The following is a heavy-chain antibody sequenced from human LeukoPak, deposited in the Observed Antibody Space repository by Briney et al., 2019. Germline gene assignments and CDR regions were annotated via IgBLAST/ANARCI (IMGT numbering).Heavy chain of an antibody. J-gene: IGHJ4*02. Sequence: QTGGSLRLSCAASGFTFSNCAMSWVRQTPGKGLEWVSAISGGGGSTYYADSVKGRFTISRDNSKNTLYLQMNSLRAEDTAVYYCAKGKVVTGIDYWGQGTLVTASS. CDR3: AKGKVVTGIDY. CDR2: ISGGGGST. D-gene: IGHD2-21*02. CDR1: GFTFSNCA. V-gene: IGHV3-23*01.